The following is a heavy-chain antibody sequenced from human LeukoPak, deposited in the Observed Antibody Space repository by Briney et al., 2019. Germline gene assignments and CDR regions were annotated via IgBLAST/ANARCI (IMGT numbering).Heavy chain of an antibody. CDR1: GDSVSSSNYY. V-gene: IGHV4-61*01. D-gene: IGHD5-18*01. CDR3: ARGWIQLWPRGDGYFDY. CDR2: IYYIGST. Sequence: SETLSLTCTVSGDSVSSSNYYWAWIRQPPGKGLEWIGYIYYIGSTNYNPSLKSRLTKSERTSKNQFSLKLTSVTAAGTAVYYCARGWIQLWPRGDGYFDYWGQGTLVTVSS. J-gene: IGHJ4*02.